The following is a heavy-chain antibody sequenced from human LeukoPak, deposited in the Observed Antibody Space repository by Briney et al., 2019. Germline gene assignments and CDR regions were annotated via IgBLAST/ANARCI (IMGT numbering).Heavy chain of an antibody. V-gene: IGHV3-48*02. CDR2: ISTGSGTI. D-gene: IGHD3-22*01. Sequence: PGGSLRLSCAASGFTFSSYTMNWVRQAPGKGLEWVSYISTGSGTIYYADSVKGRFTISRDNAKDSLYLQMNSLRDEDTAVYYCARAKYYYDSSGYYQRNWFDPWGQGTLVTVSS. J-gene: IGHJ5*02. CDR1: GFTFSSYT. CDR3: ARAKYYYDSSGYYQRNWFDP.